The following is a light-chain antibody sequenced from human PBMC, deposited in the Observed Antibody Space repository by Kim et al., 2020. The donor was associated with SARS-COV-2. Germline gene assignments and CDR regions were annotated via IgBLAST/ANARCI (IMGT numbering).Light chain of an antibody. Sequence: EIVLTQSPATLSLSPGERATLSCRASQGVGSYLAWYQQKPGQAPRLLIYHASNRATGIPARFSGSGSGTDFTLTISSLEPEDFAVYHCQQRANWPRLTFGGGTKVEIK. J-gene: IGKJ4*01. V-gene: IGKV3-11*01. CDR3: QQRANWPRLT. CDR1: QGVGSY. CDR2: HAS.